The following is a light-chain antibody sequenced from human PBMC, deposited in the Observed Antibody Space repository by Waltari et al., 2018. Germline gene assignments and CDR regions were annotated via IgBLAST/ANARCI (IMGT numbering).Light chain of an antibody. Sequence: EMVLTQPPGTLSLSPGDRATPFCSASQTIRSTSLAWYQHRPGQAPRLLIYNAVKRATGIPDRFSGSGSGADFILTIGRLEPEDFALYYCQQYGSSPTFGQGTRLEIK. J-gene: IGKJ5*01. CDR1: QTIRSTS. CDR3: QQYGSSPT. CDR2: NAV. V-gene: IGKV3-20*01.